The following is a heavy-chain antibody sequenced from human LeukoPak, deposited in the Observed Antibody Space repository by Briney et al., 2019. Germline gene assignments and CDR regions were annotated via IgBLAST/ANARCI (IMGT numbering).Heavy chain of an antibody. CDR1: GFTFSAYW. CDR2: IRDDGSEE. J-gene: IGHJ5*01. V-gene: IGHV3-7*04. Sequence: GGSLRLSCAASGFTFSAYWMTGVRQAPGRGLEWVANIRDDGSEEYYGDSVRGRFTISRDNAKNSVDLQMHSLRVDDTAVYYCARVLGLKGFDSWGQGTLVTVSS. D-gene: IGHD7-27*01. CDR3: ARVLGLKGFDS.